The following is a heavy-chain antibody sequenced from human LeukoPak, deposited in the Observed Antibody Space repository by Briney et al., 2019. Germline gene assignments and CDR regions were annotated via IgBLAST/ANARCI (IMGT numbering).Heavy chain of an antibody. CDR1: GFTFSSNY. V-gene: IGHV3-53*01. D-gene: IGHD6-19*01. CDR3: ASGDSSGWYSPSHLDY. J-gene: IGHJ4*02. CDR2: IYSGGST. Sequence: GGSLRLSCAASGFTFSSNYMSWVRQAPGKGLEWVSVIYSGGSTYYADSVKGRFTISRDNSKNTLYLQMNSLRAEDTAVYYCASGDSSGWYSPSHLDYWGQGTLVTVSS.